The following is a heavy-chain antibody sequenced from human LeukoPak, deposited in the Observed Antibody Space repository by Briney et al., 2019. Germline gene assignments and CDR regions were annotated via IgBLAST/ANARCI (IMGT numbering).Heavy chain of an antibody. CDR3: IKDAGYSAYDSLDS. CDR2: ISSNGGNT. V-gene: IGHV3-64D*06. CDR1: GFTFRRYA. J-gene: IGHJ4*02. D-gene: IGHD5-12*01. Sequence: PGGSLRLSCSASGFTFRRYAMHWVRQAPGKGLEYISGISSNGGNTDHADSVKGRFTISRDNSKSTLYLQMSSLRPEDTAVYYCIKDAGYSAYDSLDSRGQGTLVTVSS.